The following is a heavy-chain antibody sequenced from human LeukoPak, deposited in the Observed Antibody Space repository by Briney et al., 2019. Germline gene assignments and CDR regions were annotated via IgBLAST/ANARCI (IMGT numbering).Heavy chain of an antibody. V-gene: IGHV1-8*03. Sequence: ASVKVSCKASGYTFSNYDINWVRQATGQGLEWVGWMNPISANSGYSQKFQGRVTITRDTSITTAYMELSSLRSEDTAVYYCVRAVRGYGDYYYYYFDVWGKGTTVTVSS. D-gene: IGHD3-10*01. CDR3: VRAVRGYGDYYYYYFDV. CDR1: GYTFSNYD. J-gene: IGHJ6*03. CDR2: MNPISANS.